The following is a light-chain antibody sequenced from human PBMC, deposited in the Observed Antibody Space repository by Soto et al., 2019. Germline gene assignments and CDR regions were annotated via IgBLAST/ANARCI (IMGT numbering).Light chain of an antibody. V-gene: IGKV3-11*01. Sequence: EIVLTQSPATLSLSPGERATFSCRASQSVSSDLVWYQQKPGQAPRLLIYDASNRATGVPARFSGSGSGTDFTLTISILAPEDFAVYYCQQRTNWPPLTFGGGTKVEIK. J-gene: IGKJ4*01. CDR3: QQRTNWPPLT. CDR2: DAS. CDR1: QSVSSD.